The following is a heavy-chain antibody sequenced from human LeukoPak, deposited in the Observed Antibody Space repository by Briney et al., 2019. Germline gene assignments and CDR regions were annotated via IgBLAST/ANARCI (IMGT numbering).Heavy chain of an antibody. Sequence: AGRSLRLSCAASGFTFSSYATHWVRQAPGRGLEWVAVISYDGSNKYYADSVKGRFTISRDNSKNTLYLQMNSLRAEDTAVYYCARDAGPHYDSSGYFDYWGQGTLVTVSS. CDR3: ARDAGPHYDSSGYFDY. D-gene: IGHD3-22*01. CDR1: GFTFSSYA. V-gene: IGHV3-30-3*01. CDR2: ISYDGSNK. J-gene: IGHJ4*02.